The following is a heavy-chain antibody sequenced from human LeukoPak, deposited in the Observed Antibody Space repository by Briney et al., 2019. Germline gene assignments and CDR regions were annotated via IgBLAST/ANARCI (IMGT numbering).Heavy chain of an antibody. Sequence: RRSLRLSCADTGFTFEDYAMHWGRQAPGKGLEWVSGTSWNSGSIGYADSVKGRFTISRDNAKNSLYLQMNSLRAEDTALYYCAKDFYDLWSGKGSWFDPWGQGTLVTVSS. CDR3: AKDFYDLWSGKGSWFDP. V-gene: IGHV3-9*01. CDR2: TSWNSGSI. J-gene: IGHJ5*02. CDR1: GFTFEDYA. D-gene: IGHD3-3*01.